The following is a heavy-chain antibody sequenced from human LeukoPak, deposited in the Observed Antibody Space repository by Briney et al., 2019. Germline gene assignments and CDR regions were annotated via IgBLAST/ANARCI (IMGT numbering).Heavy chain of an antibody. CDR1: GGSISSGGYS. Sequence: SQTLSLTCAVSGGSISSGGYSWSWIRQPPGKGLEWIGYIYHSGSTYYNPSLKSRVTITVDRSKNQFSLKLSSVTAADTAVYYCARRYWNYSDVFDYWGQGTLVTVSS. D-gene: IGHD1-7*01. V-gene: IGHV4-30-2*01. CDR3: ARRYWNYSDVFDY. CDR2: IYHSGST. J-gene: IGHJ4*02.